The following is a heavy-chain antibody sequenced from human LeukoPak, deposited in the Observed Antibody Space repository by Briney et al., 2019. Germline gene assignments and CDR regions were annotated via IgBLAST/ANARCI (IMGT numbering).Heavy chain of an antibody. CDR1: GGSFSGYY. D-gene: IGHD3-22*01. Sequence: PSETLSLTCAVYGGSFSGYYWSWIRQPPGKGLEWIGEINHSGSTNYNPSLKSRVTISVDTSKNQFSLKLNSVTAADTAVYYCASSPSNDSSGYYYDYWGQGDLVTVSS. CDR3: ASSPSNDSSGYYYDY. V-gene: IGHV4-34*01. J-gene: IGHJ4*02. CDR2: INHSGST.